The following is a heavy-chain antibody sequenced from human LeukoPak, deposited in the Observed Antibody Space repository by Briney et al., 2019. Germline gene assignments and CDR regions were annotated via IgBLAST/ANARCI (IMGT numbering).Heavy chain of an antibody. V-gene: IGHV1-2*02. CDR1: GYTFTGHY. CDR3: AKDHGSSSYYFDY. J-gene: IGHJ4*02. Sequence: ASVKVSCKASGYTFTGHYMHWVRQAPGQGLEWMGWINPNSGGTNYAQKFQGRVTMTRDTSISTAYMELSRLRSDDTAVYYCAKDHGSSSYYFDYWGQGTLVTVSS. D-gene: IGHD6-6*01. CDR2: INPNSGGT.